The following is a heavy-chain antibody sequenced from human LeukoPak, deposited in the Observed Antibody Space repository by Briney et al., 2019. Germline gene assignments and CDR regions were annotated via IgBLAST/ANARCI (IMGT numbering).Heavy chain of an antibody. J-gene: IGHJ4*02. Sequence: GGSLRLSRAASGFIFSNYWMHWVRQAPGKGLVWVSRVNNDGSSTTYADSVKGRFTISRDNAKNTLYLQMNSLRAEDTAVYYCAKGGLRVTDYWGQGTLVTVSS. V-gene: IGHV3-74*03. CDR2: VNNDGSST. CDR3: AKGGLRVTDY. D-gene: IGHD5/OR15-5a*01. CDR1: GFIFSNYW.